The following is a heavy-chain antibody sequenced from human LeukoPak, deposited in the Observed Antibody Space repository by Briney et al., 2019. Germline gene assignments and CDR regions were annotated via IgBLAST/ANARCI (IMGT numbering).Heavy chain of an antibody. D-gene: IGHD3-10*01. V-gene: IGHV4-34*01. CDR2: INHSGST. CDR1: GGSFSGYY. Sequence: SETLSLTCAVYGGSFSGYYWSWIRQPPGKGLEWIGEINHSGSTNYNPSLKSRVTISVDTSKNQFSLKLSSVTAADTAVYYCARDSGSGSYDYWGQGTLVTVSS. CDR3: ARDSGSGSYDY. J-gene: IGHJ4*02.